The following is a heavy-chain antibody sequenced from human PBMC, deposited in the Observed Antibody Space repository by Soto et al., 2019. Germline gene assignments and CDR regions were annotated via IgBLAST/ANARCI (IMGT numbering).Heavy chain of an antibody. D-gene: IGHD6-13*01. Sequence: GGSLRLSCAASGFTFSDFWMSWVRQAPGKGLEWVANIKQDGSEKYYVESVGGRFTISRDDANNSVYLEMNSLRAEDTAVYYCARSRVLDYWGQGTLVTVSS. CDR1: GFTFSDFW. V-gene: IGHV3-7*03. CDR3: ARSRVLDY. CDR2: IKQDGSEK. J-gene: IGHJ4*02.